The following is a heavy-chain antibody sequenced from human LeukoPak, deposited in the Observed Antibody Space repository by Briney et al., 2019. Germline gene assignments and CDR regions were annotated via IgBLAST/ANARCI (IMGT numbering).Heavy chain of an antibody. V-gene: IGHV1-18*04. CDR1: GYTFTGYY. CDR2: VNPNSGNT. D-gene: IGHD2-15*01. J-gene: IGHJ4*02. Sequence: ASVKVSCKASGYTFTGYYMHWVRQAPGQGLEWMGWVNPNSGNTNYAQKLQGRVTMTTDTSTSTAYMELRSLRSDDTAVYYCARGYCSGGSCYFMRKGFDYWGQGTLVTVSS. CDR3: ARGYCSGGSCYFMRKGFDY.